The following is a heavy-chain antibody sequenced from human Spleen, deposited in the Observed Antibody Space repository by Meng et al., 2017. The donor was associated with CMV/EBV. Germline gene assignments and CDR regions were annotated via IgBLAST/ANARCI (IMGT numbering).Heavy chain of an antibody. Sequence: SETLSLTCIVSGGSISRTIYHWAWIRQPPGKGLEWIGSIYYTGSTYYNPSLKSRLTISLDTSKNQFSLNLRSVTAAHTAVYYCARDRAAAATGYDSWGQGTLVTVSS. CDR1: GGSISRTIYH. V-gene: IGHV4-39*07. J-gene: IGHJ4*02. CDR3: ARDRAAAATGYDS. CDR2: IYYTGST. D-gene: IGHD6-13*01.